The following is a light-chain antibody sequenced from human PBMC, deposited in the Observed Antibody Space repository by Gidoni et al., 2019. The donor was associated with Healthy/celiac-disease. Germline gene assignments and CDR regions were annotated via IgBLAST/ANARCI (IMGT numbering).Light chain of an antibody. V-gene: IGLV2-14*01. J-gene: IGLJ1*01. CDR1: SSDVGGYNY. CDR3: SSYTSSSTFYV. Sequence: QSALTQPASVSGSPGQSITISCTGTSSDVGGYNYVSWYQQHPGKAPNSMIYEVSNRPAGVSNRFSGSKSGNTASLTISGLQAEDEADYYCSSYTSSSTFYVFGTGTKVTVL. CDR2: EVS.